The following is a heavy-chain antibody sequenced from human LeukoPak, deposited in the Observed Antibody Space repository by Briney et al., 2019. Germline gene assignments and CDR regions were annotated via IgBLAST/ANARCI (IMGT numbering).Heavy chain of an antibody. CDR1: GFTFSSYW. J-gene: IGHJ4*02. V-gene: IGHV3-53*01. Sequence: PGGSLRLSCAASGFTFSSYWMSWVRQAPGKGLEGVSVIYSGGSTYYADSVKGRFTISRDNSKNTLYLQMNSLRAEDTAVYYCARGSCSGGSCYDYWGQGTLVTVSS. CDR2: IYSGGST. D-gene: IGHD2-15*01. CDR3: ARGSCSGGSCYDY.